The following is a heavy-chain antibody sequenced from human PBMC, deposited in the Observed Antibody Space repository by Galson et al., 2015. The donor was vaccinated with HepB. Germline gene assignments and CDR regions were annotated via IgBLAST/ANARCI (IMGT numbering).Heavy chain of an antibody. CDR3: ARDGAAGWGGEYFQH. V-gene: IGHV3-21*01. CDR2: ISSSSSYI. CDR1: GFTSSSYS. D-gene: IGHD3-16*01. Sequence: SLRLSCAASGFTSSSYSMNWVRQAPGKGLEWVSSISSSSSYIYYADSVKGRFTISRDNAKNSLYLQMNSLRAEDKAVYYCARDGAAGWGGEYFQHWGQGTLVTVSS. J-gene: IGHJ1*01.